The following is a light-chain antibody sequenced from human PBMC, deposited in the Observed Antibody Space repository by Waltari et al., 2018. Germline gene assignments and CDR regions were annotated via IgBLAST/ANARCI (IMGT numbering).Light chain of an antibody. CDR3: QQYNNYYT. V-gene: IGKV1-5*03. J-gene: IGKJ2*01. Sequence: DVQMTQSPSTTSAFVGDRVTIPCRASQSISNWLAWYQQKPGRAPTLLIYKASNLHSGVPSRFSGSGSGTDFTLTINSLQPDDFATYYCQQYNNYYTFGQGTKLEIK. CDR2: KAS. CDR1: QSISNW.